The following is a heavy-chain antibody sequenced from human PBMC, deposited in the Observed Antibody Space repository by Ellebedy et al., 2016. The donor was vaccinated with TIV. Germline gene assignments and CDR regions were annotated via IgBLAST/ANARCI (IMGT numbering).Heavy chain of an antibody. CDR3: ASPKRYGSGSYYNGGVDYYYGMDV. CDR1: GCTFSSYA. D-gene: IGHD3-10*01. CDR2: IIPIFGTA. V-gene: IGHV1-69*13. Sequence: SVKVSCXASGCTFSSYAISWVRQAPGQGLEWMGGIIPIFGTANYAQKFQGRVTITADESTSTAYMELSSLRSEDTAVYYCASPKRYGSGSYYNGGVDYYYGMDVWGQGTTVTVSS. J-gene: IGHJ6*02.